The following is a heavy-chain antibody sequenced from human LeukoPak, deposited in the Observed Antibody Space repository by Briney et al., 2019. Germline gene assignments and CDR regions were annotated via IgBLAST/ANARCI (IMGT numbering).Heavy chain of an antibody. J-gene: IGHJ6*02. V-gene: IGHV3-64*01. CDR1: RFTFSSYV. D-gene: IGHD6-13*01. CDR2: ISTDGGTT. Sequence: GGSLRLSCAASRFTFSSYVMHWVRQAPGKGLEFVSGISTDGGTTYYANSVKGRFTISRDNSKNTLYLQMGSLRGEDMAVYYCARDLWRSSWYVAPYYYYGMDVWGQGTTVTVSS. CDR3: ARDLWRSSWYVAPYYYYGMDV.